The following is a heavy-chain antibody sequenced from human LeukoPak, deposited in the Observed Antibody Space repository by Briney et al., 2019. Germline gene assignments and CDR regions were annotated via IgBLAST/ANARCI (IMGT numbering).Heavy chain of an antibody. J-gene: IGHJ3*02. D-gene: IGHD3/OR15-3a*01. Sequence: PGGSLRLSCVASGLPIADFAMHWVRQAPGKGLLWVSRINSDGSSTYYADSVKGRFTTSRDNAKNALHLQMNSLTAEDTAVYYCVLDLFSSFAFDIWGQGTMVTVSS. CDR2: INSDGSST. CDR1: GLPIADFA. V-gene: IGHV3-74*01. CDR3: VLDLFSSFAFDI.